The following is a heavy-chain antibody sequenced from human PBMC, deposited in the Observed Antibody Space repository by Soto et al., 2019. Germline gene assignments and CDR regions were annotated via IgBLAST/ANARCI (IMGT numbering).Heavy chain of an antibody. CDR1: GGSISSGGYY. CDR2: IHHSGST. V-gene: IGHV4-31*03. J-gene: IGHJ1*01. Sequence: QVQLPESGPGLVKASQTLSLTCNVSGGSISSGGYYWTWIRQHPGKGLEWIGNIHHSGSTFYNPSLKSRVSISVDTSKNQFSLKLSSVTAADTAVYFCVRGVLSWGQGTLVTVSS. CDR3: VRGVLS. D-gene: IGHD3-10*01.